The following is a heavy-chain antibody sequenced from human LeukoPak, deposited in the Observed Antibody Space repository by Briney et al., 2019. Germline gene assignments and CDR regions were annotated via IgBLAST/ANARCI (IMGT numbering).Heavy chain of an antibody. CDR3: ARDRGDIVVVPAATQPFGYGMDV. J-gene: IGHJ6*02. CDR2: ISAYNGNT. CDR1: GYTFTSYG. V-gene: IGHV1-18*01. Sequence: ASVKVSCKASGYTFTSYGISWVRQAPGQGLEWMGWISAYNGNTNYAQKLQGRVTMTTDTSTSTAYMELRSLRSDDTAMYYCARDRGDIVVVPAATQPFGYGMDVWGQGATVTVSS. D-gene: IGHD2-2*01.